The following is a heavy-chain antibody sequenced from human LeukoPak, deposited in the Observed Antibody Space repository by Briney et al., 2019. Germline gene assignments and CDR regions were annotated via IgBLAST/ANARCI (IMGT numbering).Heavy chain of an antibody. Sequence: SETLSLTCTVSGGSMSSSSYYWGWIRQPPGKGLEWIGSIYYSGSTYYNPSLKSRVTISVDTSKNQFSLKLSSVTAADTAVYYWAEVHIAAPLFVYWGQGTPVTVSS. CDR1: GGSMSSSSYY. CDR2: IYYSGST. J-gene: IGHJ4*02. V-gene: IGHV4-39*07. CDR3: AEVHIAAPLFVY. D-gene: IGHD6-6*01.